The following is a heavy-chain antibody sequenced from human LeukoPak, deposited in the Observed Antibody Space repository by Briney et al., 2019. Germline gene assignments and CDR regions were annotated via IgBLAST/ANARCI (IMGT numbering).Heavy chain of an antibody. D-gene: IGHD3-10*01. V-gene: IGHV4-39*01. CDR1: GGSISSSSYY. J-gene: IGHJ5*02. CDR3: ARHEWDGLWFGLPHRFDP. CDR2: IYYSGST. Sequence: PSETLSLTCTVSGGSISSSSYYWGWIRQPPGKGLEWIGSIYYSGSTYYNPSLKSRVTISVDTSKNQFSLKLSSVTAADTAVYYCARHEWDGLWFGLPHRFDPWGQGTLVTVSS.